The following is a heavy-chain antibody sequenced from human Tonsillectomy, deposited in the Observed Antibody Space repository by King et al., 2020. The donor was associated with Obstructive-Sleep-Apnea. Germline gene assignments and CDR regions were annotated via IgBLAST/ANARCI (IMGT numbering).Heavy chain of an antibody. J-gene: IGHJ4*02. D-gene: IGHD3-9*01. V-gene: IGHV4-39*07. CDR3: ARGSVLGYFDWLSAYFDY. Sequence: LQLQESGPGLVKPSETLSLTCTVSGGSISSSSYYWGWIRQPPGKGLEWIGSIYYSGSTYYNPSLKSRVTISVDTSKNQFSLKLSSVTAADTAVYYCARGSVLGYFDWLSAYFDYWGQGTLVTVSS. CDR2: IYYSGST. CDR1: GGSISSSSYY.